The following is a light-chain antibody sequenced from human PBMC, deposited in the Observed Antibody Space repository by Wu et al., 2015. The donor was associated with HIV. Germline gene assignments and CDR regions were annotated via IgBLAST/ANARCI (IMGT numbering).Light chain of an antibody. V-gene: IGKV3-20*01. CDR1: QSVSSSY. J-gene: IGKJ1*01. CDR2: GAS. CDR3: QQYGSSPRT. Sequence: EIVLTQSPGTLSLSPGERATLSCRASQSVSSSYLAWYQQKPDQAPRLLIYGASNRATGIPDRFSGSGSGTDFTLTISRLEPEDFAVYYCQQYGSSPRTFGQGTKVEIK.